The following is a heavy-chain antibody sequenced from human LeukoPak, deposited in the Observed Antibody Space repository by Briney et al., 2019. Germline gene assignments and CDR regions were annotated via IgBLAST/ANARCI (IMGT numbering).Heavy chain of an antibody. CDR3: ARVIGTYCGGDCYHDAFDI. V-gene: IGHV4-4*07. CDR1: GDSMGSFY. D-gene: IGHD2-21*02. Sequence: SETLSLTCTVSGDSMGSFYWSWIRQSAGRGLEWIGHIYSSGTTKNNPSYKSRVTISVDRSKNQFSLKLSSVTAADTAVYYCARVIGTYCGGDCYHDAFDIWGQGTMVTVSS. CDR2: IYSSGTT. J-gene: IGHJ3*02.